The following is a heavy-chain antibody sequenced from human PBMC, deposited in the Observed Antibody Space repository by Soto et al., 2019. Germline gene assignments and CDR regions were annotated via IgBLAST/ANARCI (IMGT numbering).Heavy chain of an antibody. V-gene: IGHV4-59*01. CDR2: IHNSGTS. CDR3: ARDFYDSVGYTWFDS. D-gene: IGHD3-22*01. J-gene: IGHJ5*01. CDR1: GDTSTSYY. Sequence: SETLSLTCTVSGDTSTSYYWGWIRQAPGKGLEWIGHIHNSGTSTHNPSLNGRVTISIDMSKKQLSLKLTSLTSADMAVYYCARDFYDSVGYTWFDSWSQGTLVT.